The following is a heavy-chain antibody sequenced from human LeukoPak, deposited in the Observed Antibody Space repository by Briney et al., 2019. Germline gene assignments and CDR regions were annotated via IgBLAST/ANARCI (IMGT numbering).Heavy chain of an antibody. CDR2: ISYDGSNK. Sequence: GGSLRLSCAASGFTFSSYGMHWVRQAPGKGLEWVAVISYDGSNKYYADSVKGRFTISRDNSKNTLYLQMNSLRAEDTAVYYCAKDSPQYYYDSSQGTGFDYWGQGTLVTVSS. J-gene: IGHJ4*02. V-gene: IGHV3-30*18. CDR3: AKDSPQYYYDSSQGTGFDY. D-gene: IGHD3-22*01. CDR1: GFTFSSYG.